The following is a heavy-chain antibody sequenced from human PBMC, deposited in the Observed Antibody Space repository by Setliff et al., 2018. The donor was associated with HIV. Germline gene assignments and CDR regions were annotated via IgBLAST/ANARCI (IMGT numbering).Heavy chain of an antibody. CDR2: LYVSGDT. D-gene: IGHD2-15*01. J-gene: IGHJ6*03. Sequence: SETLSLTCTVSGGSISSGSYHWNWIRQPAGKGLEWIGRLYVSGDTNYNPSLKSRVTMSLDTSKKHFSLNLKSVTAADTAVYYCALTGHRLLRGYMDVWGKGTTVTVSS. CDR3: ALTGHRLLRGYMDV. CDR1: GGSISSGSYH. V-gene: IGHV4-61*02.